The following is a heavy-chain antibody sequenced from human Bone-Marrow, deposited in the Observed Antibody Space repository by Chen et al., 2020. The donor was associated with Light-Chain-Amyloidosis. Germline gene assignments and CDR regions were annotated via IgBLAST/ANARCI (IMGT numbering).Heavy chain of an antibody. CDR3: AKDISYDDILPGYPADAFDI. V-gene: IGHV3-23*04. Sequence: EVQLVESGGGLLQRGGSLRLSCAASGFAFSSYAMSWVRQASGKGLGWVSTISGRGGSRYSGDAVKGRLTISGDNSKNALLLQMNSLRAEDTAVYYCAKDISYDDILPGYPADAFDIWGQGTMVTVSS. J-gene: IGHJ3*02. D-gene: IGHD3-9*01. CDR1: GFAFSSYA. CDR2: ISGRGGSR.